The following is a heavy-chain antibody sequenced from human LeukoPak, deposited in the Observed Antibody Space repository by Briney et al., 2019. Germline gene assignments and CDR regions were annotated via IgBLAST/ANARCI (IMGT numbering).Heavy chain of an antibody. CDR2: IGGSGGRT. J-gene: IGHJ4*02. D-gene: IGHD5/OR15-5a*01. V-gene: IGHV3-23*01. Sequence: PGGSLRLSCAASGFTLSRYVISWARQAPRKGLGWVSAIGGSGGRTYYADPVKGRVTLSRDNSKNTLSLPMNHLRAAHTGLYSCTKIMSKETEFDYWGQGTLVTVSS. CDR3: TKIMSKETEFDY. CDR1: GFTLSRYV.